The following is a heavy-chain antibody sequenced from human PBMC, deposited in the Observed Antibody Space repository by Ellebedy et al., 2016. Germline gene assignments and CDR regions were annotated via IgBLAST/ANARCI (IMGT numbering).Heavy chain of an antibody. CDR3: ARHLDWNWYFDL. V-gene: IGHV4-34*01. J-gene: IGHJ2*01. Sequence: SETLSLXXAVYGGSFSGYYWSWIRQPPGKGLEWIGEINRSGTTNYNPSLKSRVTISVDTSKNQFSLKLSSVTAADTAVYYCARHLDWNWYFDLWGRGTLVTVSS. CDR1: GGSFSGYY. CDR2: INRSGTT. D-gene: IGHD2-21*01.